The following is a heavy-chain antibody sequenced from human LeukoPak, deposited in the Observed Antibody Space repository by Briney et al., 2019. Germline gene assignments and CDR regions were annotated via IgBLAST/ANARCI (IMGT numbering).Heavy chain of an antibody. V-gene: IGHV3-9*01. Sequence: GRSLRLSCAASGFTFDDYAMHWVRQAPGKGLEGGSGISWNSGSIDYADSVKGRFTISRDNAKNSLYLQMNSLRAEDTALYYCAKDMGGYSYGYDYWGQGTLVTVSS. CDR2: ISWNSGSI. D-gene: IGHD5-18*01. CDR1: GFTFDDYA. CDR3: AKDMGGYSYGYDY. J-gene: IGHJ4*02.